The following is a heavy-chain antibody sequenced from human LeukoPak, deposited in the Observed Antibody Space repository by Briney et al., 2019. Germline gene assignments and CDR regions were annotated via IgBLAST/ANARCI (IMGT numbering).Heavy chain of an antibody. V-gene: IGHV4-59*08. J-gene: IGHJ6*03. CDR2: IYYSGST. D-gene: IGHD6-19*01. CDR1: GGSISSYY. Sequence: SETLSLTCTVSGGSISSYYWSWIRQPPGKGLEWIGYIYYSGSTNYNPSLKSRVTISVDTSKNQFSLKLSSVTAADTAVYYCARQRQQWLNYYYYMDVWGKGTTVTISS. CDR3: ARQRQQWLNYYYYMDV.